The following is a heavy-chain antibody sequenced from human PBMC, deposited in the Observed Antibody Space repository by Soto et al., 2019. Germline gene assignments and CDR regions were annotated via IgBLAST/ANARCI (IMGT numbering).Heavy chain of an antibody. J-gene: IGHJ6*02. D-gene: IGHD2-8*01. CDR3: ARDILNGWYYYYGMDV. V-gene: IGHV4-59*01. CDR1: GGSISSYY. Sequence: SETLSLTCTVSGGSISSYYWSWIRQPPGKGLEWIGYIYYSGSTNYNPSLKSRVTISVDTSKNQFSLKLSSVTAADTAVYYCARDILNGWYYYYGMDVWGQGTTVTVSS. CDR2: IYYSGST.